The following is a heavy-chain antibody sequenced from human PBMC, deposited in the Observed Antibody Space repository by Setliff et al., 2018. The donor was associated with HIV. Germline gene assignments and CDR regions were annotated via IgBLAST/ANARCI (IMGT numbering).Heavy chain of an antibody. J-gene: IGHJ6*02. Sequence: KTSETLSLTCYVTDDPISSYYWSWVRQPAGKGLEWIGRLYVSGDTNYNPSLKSRVTMSLDTSKKHFSLNLKSVTAADTAVYYCARTFGDLKHYNYYYTIDVWGQGTTVTVSS. CDR3: ARTFGDLKHYNYYYTIDV. D-gene: IGHD3-10*01. CDR2: LYVSGDT. V-gene: IGHV4-4*07. CDR1: DDPISSYY.